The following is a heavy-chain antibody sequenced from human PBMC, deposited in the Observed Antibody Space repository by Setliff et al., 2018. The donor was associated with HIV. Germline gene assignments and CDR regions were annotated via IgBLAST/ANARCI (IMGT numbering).Heavy chain of an antibody. J-gene: IGHJ4*02. Sequence: KASETLSLTCAVSGDSIRSDHWWTWVRQSSGKGLEWIGEIYHSGSTTYNPSLKSRVTISVDTSNNHFSLRLNSVTAADTAIYYCARQGAVTGHSFDSWGPGALVTVSS. D-gene: IGHD6-19*01. V-gene: IGHV4-4*02. CDR1: GDSIRSDHW. CDR2: IYHSGST. CDR3: ARQGAVTGHSFDS.